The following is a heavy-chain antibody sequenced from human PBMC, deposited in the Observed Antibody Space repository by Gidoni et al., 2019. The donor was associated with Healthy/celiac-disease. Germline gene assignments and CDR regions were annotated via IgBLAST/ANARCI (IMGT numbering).Heavy chain of an antibody. CDR2: INPSGGST. D-gene: IGHD6-6*01. J-gene: IGHJ3*02. CDR1: GYTFTSYY. CDR3: ARVQLVRTPADAFDI. V-gene: IGHV1-46*01. Sequence: QVQLVQSGAEVKKPGASVKVSCKASGYTFTSYYMPWVRQAPGQGLEWMGIINPSGGSTSYAQKFQGRVTMTRDTSTSTVYMELSSLRSEDTAVYYCARVQLVRTPADAFDIWGQGTMVTVSS.